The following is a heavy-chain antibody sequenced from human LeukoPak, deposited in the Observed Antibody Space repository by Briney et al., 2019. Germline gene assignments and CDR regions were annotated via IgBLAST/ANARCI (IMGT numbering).Heavy chain of an antibody. CDR1: GGSFSGYY. V-gene: IGHV4-59*01. D-gene: IGHD6-13*01. J-gene: IGHJ4*02. Sequence: PSETLSLTCAVYGGSFSGYYWSWIRQPPGQGLEWIGYIYYSGSTNYNPSLKSRVTISVDTSKNQFSLKLSSVTAADTAVYYCARAAGPLAAPDFWGQGTPVSVSS. CDR2: IYYSGST. CDR3: ARAAGPLAAPDF.